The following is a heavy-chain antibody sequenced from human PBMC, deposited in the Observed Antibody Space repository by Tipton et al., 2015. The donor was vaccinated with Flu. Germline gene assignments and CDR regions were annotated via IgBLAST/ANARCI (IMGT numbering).Heavy chain of an antibody. Sequence: GLVKPSETLSLTCTVSGSSISSGNNFWTWIRQPAGKGLEYIGRFYSSGGTKYNPSLKSRVTISVDTSKNLFSLRLSSVTAADTAVYYRARRDFSNYVSDPKNWFDRWGQGILVTVSS. J-gene: IGHJ5*02. CDR2: FYSSGGT. CDR3: ARRDFSNYVSDPKNWFDR. V-gene: IGHV4-61*02. D-gene: IGHD4-11*01. CDR1: GSSISSGNNF.